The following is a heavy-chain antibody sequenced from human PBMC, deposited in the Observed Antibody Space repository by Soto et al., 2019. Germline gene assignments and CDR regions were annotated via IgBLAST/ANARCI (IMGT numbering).Heavy chain of an antibody. J-gene: IGHJ3*02. CDR1: GYNFSTYW. V-gene: IGHV5-51*01. CDR2: VYPGDSDT. CDR3: ARRGKAFDI. D-gene: IGHD3-16*01. Sequence: PGESLKISCKAFGYNFSTYWIGWVRQMPGKGLEWMGIVYPGDSDTRYSPSLQGQVPLSADKSISTAYLQWSSLKASDTAMYYCARRGKAFDIWGQGTMVTVSS.